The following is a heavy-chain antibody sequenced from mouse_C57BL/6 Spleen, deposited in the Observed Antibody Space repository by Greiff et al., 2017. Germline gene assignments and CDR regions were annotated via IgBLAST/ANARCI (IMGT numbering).Heavy chain of an antibody. Sequence: QVQLQQPGAELVKPGASVKLSCKASGYTFTSYWMHWVKQRPGQGLEWIGMIHPNSGSTNYNEKFKSKATLTVDKSSSTAYMQRSSLTSEDSAVYYCAREGGQLRPPFDYWGQGTTLTVSS. V-gene: IGHV1-64*01. J-gene: IGHJ2*01. CDR1: GYTFTSYW. D-gene: IGHD3-2*02. CDR3: AREGGQLRPPFDY. CDR2: IHPNSGST.